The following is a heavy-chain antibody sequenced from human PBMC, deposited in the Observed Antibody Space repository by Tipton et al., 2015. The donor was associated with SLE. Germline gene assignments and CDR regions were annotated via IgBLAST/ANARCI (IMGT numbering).Heavy chain of an antibody. Sequence: TLSLTCAVSGGSISSSNWWSWVRQPPGKGLQWIGEVYHTGVINYNPSLKNRVTISVGKSKNQFSLKLSSVTAADTAVYYCARTHSGAYCGGDCYSDAFDIWGQGTMVTVSS. CDR2: VYHTGVI. CDR3: ARTHSGAYCGGDCYSDAFDI. V-gene: IGHV4-4*02. D-gene: IGHD2-21*01. J-gene: IGHJ3*02. CDR1: GGSISSSNW.